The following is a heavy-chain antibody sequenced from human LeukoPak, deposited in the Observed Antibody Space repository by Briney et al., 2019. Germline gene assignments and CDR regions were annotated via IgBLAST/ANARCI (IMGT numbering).Heavy chain of an antibody. CDR1: GYTFTSHG. Sequence: ASVKVSCKASGYTFTSHGISWVRQTPGQGLEWMGWISAYNGNTNYAQKLQGRVTMTTDTSTSTAYMELRSLRSDDTAVYYCARDAKGLLLRYGSGSYDYWGQGTLVTVSS. V-gene: IGHV1-18*01. D-gene: IGHD3-10*01. CDR2: ISAYNGNT. CDR3: ARDAKGLLLRYGSGSYDY. J-gene: IGHJ4*02.